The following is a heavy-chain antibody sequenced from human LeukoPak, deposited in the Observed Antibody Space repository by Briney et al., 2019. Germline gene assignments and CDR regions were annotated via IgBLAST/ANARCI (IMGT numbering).Heavy chain of an antibody. J-gene: IGHJ4*02. CDR3: ARRQWLVSDFGY. Sequence: SETLSLTCSVSGDSISSSSSYWGWIRQPPGKGLEWIGSIYYSGSTYYNPSLKSRVTISVDTSKNQFSLKLSSVTAADTAVFYCARRQWLVSDFGYWGQGTLVTVSS. CDR1: GDSISSSSSY. CDR2: IYYSGST. V-gene: IGHV4-39*07. D-gene: IGHD6-19*01.